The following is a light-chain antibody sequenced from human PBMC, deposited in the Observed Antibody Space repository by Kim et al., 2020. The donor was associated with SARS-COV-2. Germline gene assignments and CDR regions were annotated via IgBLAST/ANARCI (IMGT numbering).Light chain of an antibody. V-gene: IGKV2-29*02. Sequence: IVMTQTPLSLSVTLGQPASISCKSNQSLLYTDGRTYLYWYLQKAGHSPHLLISELSSRFSGAPDRFSGSGSGTDFTLKISRVEAADVGVYYCMQSLDLYTFGQGTKLEI. CDR2: ELS. CDR3: MQSLDLYT. CDR1: QSLLYTDGRTY. J-gene: IGKJ2*01.